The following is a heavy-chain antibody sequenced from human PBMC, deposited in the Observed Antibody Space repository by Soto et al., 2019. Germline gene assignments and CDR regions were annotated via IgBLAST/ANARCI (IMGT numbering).Heavy chain of an antibody. CDR3: AKDSQSVSVSAARVYGMDV. CDR1: GFTFRSYA. V-gene: IGHV3-23*01. J-gene: IGHJ6*02. Sequence: GGSLRLSCAGSGFTFRSYAMTWVRQAPGRGLEWVSTLSDSGGHTYYADSVKGRFTISRDNPKNTLYLQMNSLRAEDTAVYYCAKDSQSVSVSAARVYGMDVWGQGTTVTVSS. D-gene: IGHD2-2*01. CDR2: LSDSGGHT.